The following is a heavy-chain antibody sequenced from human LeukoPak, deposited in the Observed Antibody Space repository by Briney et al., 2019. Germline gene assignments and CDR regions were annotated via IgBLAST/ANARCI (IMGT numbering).Heavy chain of an antibody. Sequence: PSETLSLTCAVYGGSFSGYYWSWIRQPPGKGLEWIGEINHSGSTNYNPSLKSRVTISVDTSKNQFSLKLSSVTAADTAVYYCARGNPFDYWSQGTLVTVSS. CDR3: ARGNPFDY. V-gene: IGHV4-34*01. CDR2: INHSGST. J-gene: IGHJ4*02. CDR1: GGSFSGYY.